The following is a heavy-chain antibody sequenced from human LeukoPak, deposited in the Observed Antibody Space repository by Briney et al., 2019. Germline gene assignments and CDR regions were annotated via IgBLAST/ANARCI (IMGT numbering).Heavy chain of an antibody. V-gene: IGHV1-8*01. CDR2: MNPNSGNT. CDR1: GYTFTSYD. D-gene: IGHD6-13*01. J-gene: IGHJ3*02. Sequence: GASVKVSCKASGYTFTSYDINWVRQATGQGLEWMGWMNPNSGNTGYAQKFQGRVTMTRNTSMSTAYMELSSLRSEDTAVYYCARVPRGSSWSRDAFDIWGQGTMVTVSS. CDR3: ARVPRGSSWSRDAFDI.